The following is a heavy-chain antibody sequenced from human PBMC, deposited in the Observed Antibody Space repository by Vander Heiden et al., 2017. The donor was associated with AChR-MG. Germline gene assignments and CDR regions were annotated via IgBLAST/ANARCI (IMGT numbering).Heavy chain of an antibody. V-gene: IGHV3-30*03. CDR1: GITFSRYG. D-gene: IGHD2-21*02. CDR3: ASAGGRDWYRGAKGGAFDL. Sequence: QVQLVESGGGVVQPGRSLRLPCPASGITFSRYGLHWVRQAPGKGLEWVGVISNDGSKKYYADSVKGRFTISRDNSKKTLYLQMNSLRVEDTAVYYCASAGGRDWYRGAKGGAFDLWGQGTMVTVSS. CDR2: ISNDGSKK. J-gene: IGHJ3*01.